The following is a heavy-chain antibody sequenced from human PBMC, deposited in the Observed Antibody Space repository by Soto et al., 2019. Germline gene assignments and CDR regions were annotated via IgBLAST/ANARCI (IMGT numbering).Heavy chain of an antibody. Sequence: SETLSLTCAVSGGSISSGGYSWSWIRQPPGKGLEWIGYIYHSGSTNYNPSLESRVTISVDTSKNQFSLKLSSVTAADTAVYYCARQTDSYYTFDAFDIWGQGTMVTVS. CDR2: IYHSGST. CDR3: ARQTDSYYTFDAFDI. J-gene: IGHJ3*02. CDR1: GGSISSGGYS. V-gene: IGHV4-30-2*03. D-gene: IGHD3-22*01.